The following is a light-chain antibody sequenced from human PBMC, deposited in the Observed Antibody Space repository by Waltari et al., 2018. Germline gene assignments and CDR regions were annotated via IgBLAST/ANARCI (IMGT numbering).Light chain of an antibody. CDR3: SSYTSSSTLGV. J-gene: IGLJ1*01. Sequence: QSALTQPASVSGSPGQSITISCTGTSSDVVSYNYVSWYQQHPGKAPKRMIYEVSNRPSGVSDRFSGSKSGNTASLTISGLQAEDEAVYFCSSYTSSSTLGVFGTGTKVTVL. CDR2: EVS. CDR1: SSDVVSYNY. V-gene: IGLV2-14*01.